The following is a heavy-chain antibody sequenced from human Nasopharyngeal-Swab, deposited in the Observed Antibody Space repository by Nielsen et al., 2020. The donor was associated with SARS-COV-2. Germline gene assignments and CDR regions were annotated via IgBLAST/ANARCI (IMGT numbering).Heavy chain of an antibody. Sequence: GGSLRLSCAASGITFSNAWMSWVRQAPGKGLEWVSAIRGSGITTYYADSVKGRFTISRDNSKNTVYLQMDSLRAEDAAIYYCAKDMAAGYFFDFWGQGTLVTVSS. CDR3: AKDMAAGYFFDF. J-gene: IGHJ4*02. CDR2: IRGSGITT. D-gene: IGHD6-13*01. V-gene: IGHV3-23*01. CDR1: GITFSNAW.